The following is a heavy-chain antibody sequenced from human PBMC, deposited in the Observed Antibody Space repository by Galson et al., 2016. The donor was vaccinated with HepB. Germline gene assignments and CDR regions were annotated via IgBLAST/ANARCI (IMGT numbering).Heavy chain of an antibody. CDR3: AKSATKQLRDVNAHDI. V-gene: IGHV3-33*06. CDR1: GFTFSSYG. D-gene: IGHD4-17*01. Sequence: LRLSCAGSGFTFSSYGMHWVRQAPGKGLEWVAVIWSDGSNKNYADSVKGRFTISRDNSKNTLYLQMNSLRAEDTAVYYRAKSATKQLRDVNAHDIWGQGTMVTVSS. J-gene: IGHJ3*02. CDR2: IWSDGSNK.